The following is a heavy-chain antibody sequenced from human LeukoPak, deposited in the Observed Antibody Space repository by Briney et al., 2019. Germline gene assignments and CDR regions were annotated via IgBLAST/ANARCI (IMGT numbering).Heavy chain of an antibody. D-gene: IGHD5-12*01. CDR3: ARVVATDAMGLLYYYMDV. Sequence: GGSLRLSCALSGFTFSSYSMDWVRQAPGKGLEWVSSISSSSSYIYYADSVKGRFTISRDNAKNSLYLQMNSLRAEDTAVYYCARVVATDAMGLLYYYMDVWGKGTTVTVSS. CDR1: GFTFSSYS. CDR2: ISSSSSYI. J-gene: IGHJ6*03. V-gene: IGHV3-21*01.